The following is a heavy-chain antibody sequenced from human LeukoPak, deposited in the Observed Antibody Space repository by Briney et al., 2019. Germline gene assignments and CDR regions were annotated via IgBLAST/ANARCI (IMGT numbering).Heavy chain of an antibody. CDR3: ARRPYYDFWSGYYIDY. J-gene: IGHJ4*02. D-gene: IGHD3-3*01. CDR2: ISGSGGST. Sequence: GGSLRLSCAASGFTFSSYAMSWVRQAPGKGREWVSGISGSGGSTYYADSVKGRFTISRDNSKNTLYLQMNSLRAEDTAVYYCARRPYYDFWSGYYIDYWGQGTLVTVSS. CDR1: GFTFSSYA. V-gene: IGHV3-23*01.